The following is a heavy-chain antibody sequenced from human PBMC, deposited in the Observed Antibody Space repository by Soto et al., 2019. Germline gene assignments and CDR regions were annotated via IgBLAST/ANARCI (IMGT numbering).Heavy chain of an antibody. CDR1: GFTFRNYD. CDR3: ARTDRDFYGLDV. Sequence: EVQLVESGGGLVQPGGSLRLSCEASGFTFRNYDMHWVRQGTGKGLEWVSGISAAGDPDYVDPVEGRFTISRENAQNSFFLQMNSLRVGDTAVYYCARTDRDFYGLDVWGQGTTVLVSS. J-gene: IGHJ6*02. CDR2: ISAAGDP. V-gene: IGHV3-13*05.